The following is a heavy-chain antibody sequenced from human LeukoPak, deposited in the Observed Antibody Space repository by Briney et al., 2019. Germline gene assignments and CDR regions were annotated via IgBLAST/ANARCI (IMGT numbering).Heavy chain of an antibody. Sequence: PGGSLRLSCAASGFTFSGSAMHWVRQASGKGLEWVGRIRSKANSYATAYAASVKGRFTISRDDPKNTAYLQMNSLKTEDTAVYYCTSYSSSSPDYWGQGTLVTVSS. D-gene: IGHD6-6*01. J-gene: IGHJ4*02. CDR1: GFTFSGSA. CDR2: IRSKANSYAT. CDR3: TSYSSSSPDY. V-gene: IGHV3-73*01.